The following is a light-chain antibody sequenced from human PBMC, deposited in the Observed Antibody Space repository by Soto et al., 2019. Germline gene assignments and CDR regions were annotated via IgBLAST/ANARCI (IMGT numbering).Light chain of an antibody. V-gene: IGKV1-33*01. CDR2: DAS. CDR3: HQYDNLSQT. J-gene: IGKJ3*01. Sequence: IQMNQSPSSLSASVGDRVTLTCQASHDIRDHLNWYQQKPGKPPKLLIYDASNLQTGVPSRFSRNRSGTDFTFTISSLQPEDIATYYCHQYDNLSQTFGPGTKVDIK. CDR1: HDIRDH.